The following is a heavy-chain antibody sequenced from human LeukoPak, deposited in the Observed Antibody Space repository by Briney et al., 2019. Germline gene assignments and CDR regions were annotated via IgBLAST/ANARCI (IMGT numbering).Heavy chain of an antibody. CDR3: ARVPRGWLYDY. V-gene: IGHV1-18*01. CDR1: GYTFTIYG. J-gene: IGHJ4*02. D-gene: IGHD6-19*01. Sequence: ASVTVSFKASGYTFTIYGISWVRQAPGQGREWMGWISAYNGNTNYAQKLQGRVTMTTDTSTSTAYMELRSLRSDDTAVYYCARVPRGWLYDYWGQGTLVTVSS. CDR2: ISAYNGNT.